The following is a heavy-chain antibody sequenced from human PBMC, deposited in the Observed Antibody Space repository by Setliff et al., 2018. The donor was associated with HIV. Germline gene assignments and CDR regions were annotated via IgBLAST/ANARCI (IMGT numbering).Heavy chain of an antibody. Sequence: ASVKVSCKASGYTFTGHYMHWVRQAPGQGLEWMGWINPNNGASNYAQRFQGRVTMTRDTSITTAYLDPTSPRSDDTAVYYCARGDYFGSQSPRGFYFDYWGQGTLVTVSS. D-gene: IGHD3-10*01. J-gene: IGHJ4*02. CDR1: GYTFTGHY. V-gene: IGHV1-2*02. CDR3: ARGDYFGSQSPRGFYFDY. CDR2: INPNNGAS.